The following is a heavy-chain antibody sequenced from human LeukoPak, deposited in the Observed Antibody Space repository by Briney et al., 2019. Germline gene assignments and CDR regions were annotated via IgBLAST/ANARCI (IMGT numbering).Heavy chain of an antibody. CDR1: GYSFTSYW. CDR2: IYPGDSDT. CDR3: ARPLISSGSYPDY. D-gene: IGHD1-26*01. Sequence: GESLKISCKGSGYSFTSYWIGWVRQMPGKGLEWMGIIYPGDSDTRYSPSFQGQVTISADKSISTAYLQWSSLRASDTAMYYCARPLISSGSYPDYWGQGTLVTVSS. V-gene: IGHV5-51*01. J-gene: IGHJ4*02.